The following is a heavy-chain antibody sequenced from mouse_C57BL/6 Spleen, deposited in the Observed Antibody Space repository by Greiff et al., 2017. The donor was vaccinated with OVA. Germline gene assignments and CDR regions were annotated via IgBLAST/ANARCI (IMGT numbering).Heavy chain of an antibody. CDR1: GYTFTDYE. V-gene: IGHV1-15*01. CDR3: TRGAGGDYFDD. CDR2: IDPETGGT. Sequence: QVQLQQSGAELVRPGASVTLSCKASGYTFTDYEMHWVKQTPVHGLEWIGAIDPETGGTAYNQKFKGKAILTADKSSSTAYMELRSLTSEDSAVYYCTRGAGGDYFDDWGQGTTLTVSS. D-gene: IGHD3-3*01. J-gene: IGHJ2*01.